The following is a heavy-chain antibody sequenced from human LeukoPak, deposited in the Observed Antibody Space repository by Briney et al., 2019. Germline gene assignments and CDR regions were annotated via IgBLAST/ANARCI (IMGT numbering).Heavy chain of an antibody. Sequence: GSLRLSCAASGFTFSSYGMNWVRQAPGKGLEWVSHITSSSTIYYADSVKGRFTISRDNAKNSLYLQMNSLRDEDTAVYYCARRFDSWGQGTLVTVSS. J-gene: IGHJ4*02. CDR1: GFTFSSYG. CDR3: ARRFDS. V-gene: IGHV3-48*02. CDR2: ITSSSTI.